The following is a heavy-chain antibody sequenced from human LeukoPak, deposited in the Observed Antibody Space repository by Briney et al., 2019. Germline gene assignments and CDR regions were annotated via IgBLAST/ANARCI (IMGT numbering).Heavy chain of an antibody. J-gene: IGHJ6*03. CDR1: GGTFSSYA. CDR2: IIPTFGTA. D-gene: IGHD2-2*01. Sequence: ASVKVSCKASGGTFSSYAISWVRQAPGQGLEWMGGIIPTFGTANYAQKFQGRVTITTDESTSTAYMELSSLRSEDTAVYYCARGGDVQYCSSTSCYYYYMDVWGKGTTVTVSS. V-gene: IGHV1-69*05. CDR3: ARGGDVQYCSSTSCYYYYMDV.